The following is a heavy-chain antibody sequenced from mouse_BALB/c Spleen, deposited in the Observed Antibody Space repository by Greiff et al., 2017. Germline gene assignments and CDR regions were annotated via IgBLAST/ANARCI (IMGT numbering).Heavy chain of an antibody. CDR2: INSNGGST. D-gene: IGHD1-1*01. Sequence: EVMLVESGGGLVQPGGSLKLSCAASGFTFSSYGMSWVRQTPDKRLELVATINSNGGSTYYPDSVKGRFTISRDNAKNTLYLQMSSLKSEDTAMYYCARDYGSSYGYAMDYWGQGTSVTVSS. CDR1: GFTFSSYG. CDR3: ARDYGSSYGYAMDY. J-gene: IGHJ4*01. V-gene: IGHV5-6-3*01.